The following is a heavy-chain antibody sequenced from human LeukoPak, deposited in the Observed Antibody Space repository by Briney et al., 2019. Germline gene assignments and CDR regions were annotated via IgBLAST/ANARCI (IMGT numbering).Heavy chain of an antibody. CDR1: GYTFTSYD. CDR3: ARAYGSRTPPLGY. V-gene: IGHV1-8*01. CDR2: MNPNSGNT. D-gene: IGHD3-10*01. Sequence: ASVKVSCKASGYTFTSYDINWVRQATGQGLEWMGWMNPNSGNTGYAQKFQGRATMTRNTSISTAYMELSSLRSEDTAVYYCARAYGSRTPPLGYWGQGTLVTVSS. J-gene: IGHJ4*02.